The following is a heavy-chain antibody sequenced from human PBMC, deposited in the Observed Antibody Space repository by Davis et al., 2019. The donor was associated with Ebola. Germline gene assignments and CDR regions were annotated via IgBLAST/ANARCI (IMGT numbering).Heavy chain of an antibody. Sequence: GESLKISCAASGFTFSSYGMHWVRQASGKGLEWVGRIRSKANSYATAYAASVKGRFTISRDDSKNTAYLQMNSLKTEDTAVYYCTSTVTTGQSDYWGQGTLVTVSS. V-gene: IGHV3-73*01. D-gene: IGHD4-17*01. CDR3: TSTVTTGQSDY. CDR1: GFTFSSYG. J-gene: IGHJ4*02. CDR2: IRSKANSYAT.